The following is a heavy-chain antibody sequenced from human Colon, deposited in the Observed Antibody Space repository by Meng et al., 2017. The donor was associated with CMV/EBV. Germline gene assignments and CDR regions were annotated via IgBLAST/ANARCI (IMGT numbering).Heavy chain of an antibody. Sequence: SGYHFLRYSTGWLRQMPGKGLEWMGLIYPCDSDTRYSPSFQGQVTISADKSISTAYLQWNSLKASDTAMYYCARGVDTAMVLDWFDPWGQGTLVTVSS. CDR1: GYHFLRYS. CDR3: ARGVDTAMVLDWFDP. J-gene: IGHJ5*02. V-gene: IGHV5-51*01. D-gene: IGHD5-18*01. CDR2: IYPCDSDT.